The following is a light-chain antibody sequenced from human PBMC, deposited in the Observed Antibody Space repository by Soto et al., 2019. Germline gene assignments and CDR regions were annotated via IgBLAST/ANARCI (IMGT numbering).Light chain of an antibody. CDR3: TSWTTSTTMI. Sequence: QSALTQPASVSGSPGQSITISCTGTSSDIGAYNFVSWYQQHPGKAPTLILYDVNIRPSGVSNRFSGSKSGNTASLTISGLQAEDEADYYCTSWTTSTTMIFGGGTKLTVL. V-gene: IGLV2-14*03. CDR2: DVN. CDR1: SSDIGAYNF. J-gene: IGLJ2*01.